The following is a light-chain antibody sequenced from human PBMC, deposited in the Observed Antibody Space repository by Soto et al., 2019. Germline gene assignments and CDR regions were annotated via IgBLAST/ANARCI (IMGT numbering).Light chain of an antibody. CDR1: QSIFSSSHNKNY. V-gene: IGKV4-1*01. J-gene: IGKJ4*01. CDR3: QQYYSNPPT. CDR2: SAS. Sequence: DIVMTQSPDSLTVSLSERATINCKSSQSIFSSSHNKNYLVWYQQKPGQPPKVLINSASTRESGVPDRFSGSGSGADFTLTISSLQAEDVAVYYCQQYYSNPPTFAGGTKLEIK.